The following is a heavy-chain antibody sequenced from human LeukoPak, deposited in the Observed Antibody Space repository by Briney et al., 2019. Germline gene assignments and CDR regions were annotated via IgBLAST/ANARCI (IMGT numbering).Heavy chain of an antibody. CDR1: GGSISSGSYY. CDR3: ARGHPNYYVSFDI. D-gene: IGHD3-22*01. V-gene: IGHV4-61*02. J-gene: IGHJ3*02. Sequence: PSETLSLTCTVSGGSISSGSYYWSWIRQPAGKGLEWIGRIYTSGSTNYNPSLKSRVTISVDTSKNQFSLKLSSATAADTAVYYCARGHPNYYVSFDIWGQGTMVTVSS. CDR2: IYTSGST.